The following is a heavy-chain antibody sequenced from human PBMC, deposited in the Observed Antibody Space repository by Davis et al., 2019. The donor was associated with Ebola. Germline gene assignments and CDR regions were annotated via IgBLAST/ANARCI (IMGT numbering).Heavy chain of an antibody. Sequence: GSLRLSCTVSGGSISSSSYYWGWIRQPPGKGLEWIGSIYYSGSTYYNPSLKSRVTISVDTSKNQFSLKLSSVTAADTAVYYCARTRYYPYYYGMDVWGQGTTVTVSS. V-gene: IGHV4-39*01. J-gene: IGHJ6*02. CDR1: GGSISSSSYY. CDR2: IYYSGST. CDR3: ARTRYYPYYYGMDV.